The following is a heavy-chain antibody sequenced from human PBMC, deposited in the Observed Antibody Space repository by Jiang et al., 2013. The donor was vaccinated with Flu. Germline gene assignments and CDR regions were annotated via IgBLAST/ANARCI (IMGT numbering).Heavy chain of an antibody. V-gene: IGHV3-33*01. Sequence: VQLVESGGGVVQPGRSLRLSCAASGFTFSTYAMHWVRQAPGKGLEWVAVIWYDGSNKYYADSVKGRFTISRDSSMNTLYLQMNSLRAEDTAVYYCARDLFCSGGRCSLDALDIWGQGTMV. CDR3: ARDLFCSGGRCSLDALDI. CDR1: GFTFSTYA. J-gene: IGHJ3*02. CDR2: IWYDGSNK. D-gene: IGHD2-15*01.